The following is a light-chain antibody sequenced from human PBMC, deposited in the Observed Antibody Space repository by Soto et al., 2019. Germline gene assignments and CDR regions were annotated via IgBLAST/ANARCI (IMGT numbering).Light chain of an antibody. CDR2: GDS. J-gene: IGLJ3*02. V-gene: IGLV1-40*01. CDR3: QSYDSSLSGWL. Sequence: QSVLTQPPSVSGAPGQRVTISCTGSSSNIGAGYNVHWYQQVPGTAPKLLIYGDSNRPSGVPDRFSGSKSGTSASLAITGLQAEDEADYYCQSYDSSLSGWLFGRGTKVTVL. CDR1: SSNIGAGYN.